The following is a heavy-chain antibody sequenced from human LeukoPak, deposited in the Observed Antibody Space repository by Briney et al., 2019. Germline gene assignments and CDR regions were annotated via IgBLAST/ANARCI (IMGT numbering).Heavy chain of an antibody. V-gene: IGHV4-59*01. CDR2: IYYSGST. Sequence: SETLSLTCTVSGGSISSYYWSWIRQPPGKGLEWIGYIYYSGSTNYNPSLKSRATISVDTSKNQFSLKLSSVTAADTAVYYCARVRHSGYDLWGQGTLVTVSS. J-gene: IGHJ4*02. D-gene: IGHD5-12*01. CDR1: GGSISSYY. CDR3: ARVRHSGYDL.